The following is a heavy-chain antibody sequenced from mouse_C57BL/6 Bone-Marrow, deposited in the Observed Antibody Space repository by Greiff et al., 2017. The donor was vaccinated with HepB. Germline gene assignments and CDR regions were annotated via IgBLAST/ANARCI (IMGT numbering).Heavy chain of an antibody. D-gene: IGHD2-4*01. V-gene: IGHV1-80*01. CDR3: AREGLKAWFAY. CDR1: GYAFSSYW. CDR2: IYPGDGDT. Sequence: VKLQESGAELVKPGASVKISCKASGYAFSSYWMNWLKQRPGKGLEWIGQIYPGDGDTNYNGKFKGKATLTADKSSSTAYMQLSSLTSEDSAVYFCAREGLKAWFAYWGQGTLVTVSA. J-gene: IGHJ3*01.